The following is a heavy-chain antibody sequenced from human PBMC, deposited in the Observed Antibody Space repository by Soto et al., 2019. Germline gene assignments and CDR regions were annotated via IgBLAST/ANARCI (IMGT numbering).Heavy chain of an antibody. CDR2: INHSGST. J-gene: IGHJ5*02. D-gene: IGHD6-13*01. CDR3: ARGSGEAAAGGTSNWFDP. V-gene: IGHV4-34*01. CDR1: GGSFSGYY. Sequence: SETLSLTCAVYGGSFSGYYWSWIRQPPGKGLEWIGEINHSGSTNYNPSLTSRVTISVDTSKNQFSLKLSSVTAADTAVYYCARGSGEAAAGGTSNWFDPWGQGTLVTVSS.